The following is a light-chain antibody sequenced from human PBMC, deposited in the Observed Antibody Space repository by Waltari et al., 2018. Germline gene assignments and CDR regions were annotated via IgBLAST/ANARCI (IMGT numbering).Light chain of an antibody. CDR3: SSYTSSSSRL. J-gene: IGLJ3*02. CDR2: DVS. Sequence: QSALTQPASVSGSPGQSITISCTGTSSDVGAYKYVSWYQQHPGKAPKLMIFDVSNRPLGGSTRFSGSQSGNTASLNIAGLPAVDEAVYQCSSYTSSSSRLFGGGTKVTV. CDR1: SSDVGAYKY. V-gene: IGLV2-14*03.